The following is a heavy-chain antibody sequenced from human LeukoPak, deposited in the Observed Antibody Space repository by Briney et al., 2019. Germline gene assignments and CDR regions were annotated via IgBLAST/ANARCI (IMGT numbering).Heavy chain of an antibody. J-gene: IGHJ5*02. CDR1: GFSLSGHW. D-gene: IGHD3-3*02. Sequence: GGSLRLSCVASGFSLSGHWMSWVRQAPGKGLEWVASIKQDGGQGYYVDSVKGRFTISRDNAKNSLYLQMNSLRVDDTSVYYCVRVASPVLFHPWGRGGVVIVSS. CDR2: IKQDGGQG. V-gene: IGHV3-7*04. CDR3: VRVASPVLFHP.